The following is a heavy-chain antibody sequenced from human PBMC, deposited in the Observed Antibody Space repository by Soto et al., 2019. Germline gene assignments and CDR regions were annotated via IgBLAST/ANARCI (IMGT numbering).Heavy chain of an antibody. Sequence: SETQSLTCAVSGASVTSDDYYWSWIRQPPGKGLEWIGYIYHSGSTYYNPSLKSRVSISIDTSQNQFSLKLTSLTAADTAVYYCARDPIFYYASSGYGGSYFDYWGQGSRVTVSS. D-gene: IGHD3-22*01. V-gene: IGHV4-30-4*01. CDR2: IYHSGST. CDR1: GASVTSDDYY. J-gene: IGHJ4*02. CDR3: ARDPIFYYASSGYGGSYFDY.